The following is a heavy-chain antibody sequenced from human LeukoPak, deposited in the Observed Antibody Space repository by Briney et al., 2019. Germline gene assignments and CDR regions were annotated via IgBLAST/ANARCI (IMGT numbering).Heavy chain of an antibody. CDR3: ARHSPFYYDSSGYRAFDI. J-gene: IGHJ3*02. V-gene: IGHV4-59*08. CDR1: SASVKTYY. CDR2: IFYSGST. Sequence: LETLSLTCTVSSASVKTYYWSWIRQPPGKGLEWIGYIFYSGSTNYNPSLKSRVTISVDTSKNQFSLNLSSVTAADTAVYYCARHSPFYYDSSGYRAFDIWGQGTMVTVSS. D-gene: IGHD3-22*01.